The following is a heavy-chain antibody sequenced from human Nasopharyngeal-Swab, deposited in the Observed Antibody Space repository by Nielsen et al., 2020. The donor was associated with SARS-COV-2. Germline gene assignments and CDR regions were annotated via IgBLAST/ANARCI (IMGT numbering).Heavy chain of an antibody. V-gene: IGHV4-34*01. CDR2: INHSGST. Sequence: SQTLSLTCAVYGGSFSGHYWSWIRQPPGKGLEWIGEINHSGSTNHNPSLKSRVTISVDTSKNQFSLKLSSVTAADTAVYYCARLAIAARRGSGDYWGQGTLVTVSS. CDR3: ARLAIAARRGSGDY. CDR1: GGSFSGHY. D-gene: IGHD6-6*01. J-gene: IGHJ4*02.